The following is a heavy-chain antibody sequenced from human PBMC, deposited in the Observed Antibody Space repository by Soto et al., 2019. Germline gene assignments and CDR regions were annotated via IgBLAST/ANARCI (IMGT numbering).Heavy chain of an antibody. CDR3: AKLMVGVGPTSAFDF. V-gene: IGHV3-23*01. CDR2: ISACGGST. Sequence: AGGYPRLSPVASAFTFKAYSMTSIRQAPGKGLERRSAISACGGSTWCADSLRRRFTRSGDNARNTLSLQINSLRGEEAGLYCCAKLMVGVGPTSAFDFWGQGTMVTVSS. CDR1: AFTFKAYS. J-gene: IGHJ3*01. D-gene: IGHD1-26*01.